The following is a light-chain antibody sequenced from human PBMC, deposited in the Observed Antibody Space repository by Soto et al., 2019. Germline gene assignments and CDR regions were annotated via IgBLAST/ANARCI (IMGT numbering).Light chain of an antibody. CDR1: SSDIGGYNY. CDR3: CSYGGSYTLV. V-gene: IGLV2-11*01. J-gene: IGLJ2*01. Sequence: QSALTHPRSVSGSPGQSVTISCTGTSSDIGGYNYVSWYQQYSGKAPKVMIYDVSKRPSGVPDRFSGSKSGNTASLTISGLQADDEADYYCCSYGGSYTLVFGGGTKLTVL. CDR2: DVS.